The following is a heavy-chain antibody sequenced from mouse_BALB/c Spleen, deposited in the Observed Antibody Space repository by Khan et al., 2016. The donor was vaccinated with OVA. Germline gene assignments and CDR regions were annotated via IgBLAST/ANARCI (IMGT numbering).Heavy chain of an antibody. J-gene: IGHJ3*01. Sequence: EVQLQESGPGLVKPSQSLSLTCTVTGYSITSDYAWNWIRQFPGNQLEWMGYMHYSGSTSYNPSLKSRISITRDSSKNQFFLHLNSVTAEYTATKYCARWFAYWGQGTLVTVSA. CDR2: MHYSGST. V-gene: IGHV3-2*02. CDR1: GYSITSDYA. CDR3: ARWFAY.